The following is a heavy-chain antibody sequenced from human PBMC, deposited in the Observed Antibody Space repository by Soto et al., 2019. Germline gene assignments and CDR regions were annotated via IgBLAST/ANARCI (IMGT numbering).Heavy chain of an antibody. CDR1: GGSISSGGYY. J-gene: IGHJ6*02. CDR3: ARVATMIVLNYYYYGMDV. Sequence: PSETLSLTCTVSGGSISSGGYYWSWIRQHPGKGLEWIGYIYYSGSTYYNPSLKSRVTISVDTSKNQFSLKLSSVTAADTAVYYCARVATMIVLNYYYYGMDVWGQGTTVTVSS. V-gene: IGHV4-31*03. D-gene: IGHD3-22*01. CDR2: IYYSGST.